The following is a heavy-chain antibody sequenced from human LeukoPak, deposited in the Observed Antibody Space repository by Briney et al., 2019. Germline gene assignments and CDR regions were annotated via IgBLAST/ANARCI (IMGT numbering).Heavy chain of an antibody. D-gene: IGHD6-19*01. CDR2: INHSGST. J-gene: IGHJ4*02. CDR1: GGSISSSSYY. CDR3: ARSPVWLVRYFDY. V-gene: IGHV4-39*07. Sequence: SETLSLTCTVSGGSISSSSYYWGWIRQPPGKGLEWIGEINHSGSTNYNPSLKSRVTISVDTSKNQFSLKLSSMTAADTAVYYCARSPVWLVRYFDYWGQGTLVAVSS.